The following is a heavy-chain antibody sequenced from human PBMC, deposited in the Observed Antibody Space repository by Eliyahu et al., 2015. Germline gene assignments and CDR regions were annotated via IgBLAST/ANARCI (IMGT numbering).Heavy chain of an antibody. CDR2: IRSKANSYAT. D-gene: IGHD6-6*01. CDR3: TRYSSSSGMFDY. CDR1: GFTFXDSA. J-gene: IGHJ4*02. V-gene: IGHV3-73*02. Sequence: EVQLVESGGGLVQPGGSLKXSCAASGFTFXDSAXXWVRQASGKGLEWVGRIRSKANSYATAYAASVKGRFTISRDDSKNTAYLQMNSLKTEDTAVYFCTRYSSSSGMFDYWGQGTLVTVSS.